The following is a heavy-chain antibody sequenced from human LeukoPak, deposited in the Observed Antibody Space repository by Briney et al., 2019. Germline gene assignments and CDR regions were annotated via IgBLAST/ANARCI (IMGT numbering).Heavy chain of an antibody. CDR1: GGSINSYS. CDR3: ARGNQGTGFDP. V-gene: IGHV4-4*08. CDR2: IYSSGST. D-gene: IGHD1-14*01. Sequence: SETQSLPCTVSGGSINSYSWSWIRQPPGKGLEWIEHIYSSGSTSYKPSLNSRVSISRDTSKNKFSLQLNSVTPDDTALYYSARGNQGTGFDPCGQRTLVSVSS. J-gene: IGHJ5*02.